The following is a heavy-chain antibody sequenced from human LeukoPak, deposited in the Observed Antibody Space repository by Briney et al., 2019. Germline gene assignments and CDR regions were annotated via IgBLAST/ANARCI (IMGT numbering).Heavy chain of an antibody. CDR1: GYTFTSYA. Sequence: ASVKVSCKASGYTFTSYAMHWVRQAPGQRLERMGWINAGNGNTKYSQKFQGRVTITRDTSASTAYMELSSLRSEDTAVYYCARDGVDYGDYEGYFDYWGQGTLVTVSS. CDR3: ARDGVDYGDYEGYFDY. J-gene: IGHJ4*02. CDR2: INAGNGNT. V-gene: IGHV1-3*01. D-gene: IGHD4-17*01.